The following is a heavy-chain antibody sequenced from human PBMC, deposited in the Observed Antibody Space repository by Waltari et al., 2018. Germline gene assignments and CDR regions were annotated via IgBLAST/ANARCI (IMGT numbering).Heavy chain of an antibody. Sequence: QVQLQESGPGLVKPSQTLSLTCTVSGGSISSGDYYWSWIRQPPGKGLEWIGYIYYSGSTYYNPSLKSRVTISVDTSKNQFSLKLSSVTAADTAVYYCARGLGLVVTTATPHYWGQGTQVTVSS. CDR1: GGSISSGDYY. V-gene: IGHV4-30-4*08. D-gene: IGHD2-15*01. CDR3: ARGLGLVVTTATPHY. CDR2: IYYSGST. J-gene: IGHJ4*02.